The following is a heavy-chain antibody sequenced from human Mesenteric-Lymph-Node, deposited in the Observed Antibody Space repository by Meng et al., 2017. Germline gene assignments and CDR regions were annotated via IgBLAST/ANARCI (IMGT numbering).Heavy chain of an antibody. D-gene: IGHD6-13*01. J-gene: IGHJ3*02. V-gene: IGHV1-46*01. CDR1: GYTFTSYY. Sequence: ASVKVSCKASGYTFTSYYMHWVRQAPGQGLEWMGIINPSGGSTSYAQKFQGRVTMTRDTSTSTVYMELSSLRSEDTAVYYCARDWWLGKAAGRKPTRPDAFDIWARGTVAPSPQ. CDR3: ARDWWLGKAAGRKPTRPDAFDI. CDR2: INPSGGST.